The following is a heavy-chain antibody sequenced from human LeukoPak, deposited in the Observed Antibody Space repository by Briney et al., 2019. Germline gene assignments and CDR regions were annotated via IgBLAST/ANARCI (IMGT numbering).Heavy chain of an antibody. CDR2: INPNSGGT. Sequence: GASVKVSCKASGYTFTSYGISWVRQAPGQGLEWMGWINPNSGGTNYAQKFQGRVTMTRDTSISTAYMELSRLRSDDTAVYYCARLGYCSSTSCYSSSYYYYYGMDVWGQGTTVTVSS. D-gene: IGHD2-2*02. J-gene: IGHJ6*02. V-gene: IGHV1-2*02. CDR1: GYTFTSYG. CDR3: ARLGYCSSTSCYSSSYYYYYGMDV.